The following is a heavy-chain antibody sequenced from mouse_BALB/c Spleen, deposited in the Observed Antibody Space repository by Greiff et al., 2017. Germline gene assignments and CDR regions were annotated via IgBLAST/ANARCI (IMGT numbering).Heavy chain of an antibody. CDR3: ARRAYGYHYFDY. CDR1: GYSFTSYW. CDR2: IDPSDSET. J-gene: IGHJ2*01. V-gene: IGHV1S126*01. D-gene: IGHD2-2*01. Sequence: VQLQQSGPQLVRPGASVKISCKASGYSFTSYWMHWVKQRPGQGLEWIGMIDPSDSETRLNQKFKDKATLTVDKSSSTAYMQLSSPTSEDSAVYYCARRAYGYHYFDYWGQGTTLTVSS.